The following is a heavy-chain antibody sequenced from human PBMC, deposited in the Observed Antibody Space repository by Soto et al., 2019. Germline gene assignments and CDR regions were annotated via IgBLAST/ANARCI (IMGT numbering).Heavy chain of an antibody. CDR2: ISHDGNSH. J-gene: IGHJ3*01. CDR3: VKAQERSAQYFAVVITAFDF. Sequence: QVHLVVSGGGVVQPGRSLRLSCEGSGFSFSNYGIHWVRQDPGKGLEWVAVISHDGNSHHLADSVRGRFTISRDNSKNTVFLHMTSLRREDSAVYHCVKAQERSAQYFAVVITAFDFWGQGTMVTVSS. V-gene: IGHV3-30*18. CDR1: GFSFSNYG. D-gene: IGHD3-22*01.